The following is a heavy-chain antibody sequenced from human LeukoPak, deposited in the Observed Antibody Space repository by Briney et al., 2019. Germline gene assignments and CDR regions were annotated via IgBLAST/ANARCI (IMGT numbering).Heavy chain of an antibody. Sequence: SETLSLTCTVSGYSISNGHYWGWIRQPPGKGLEFIGSVYHGGNTYYKASLKSRVTISLDTSKNQFSLRLSSVTAADTAVYYCARSYSGSFLYWGQGSLVTVSS. CDR3: ARSYSGSFLY. CDR1: GYSISNGHY. J-gene: IGHJ1*01. D-gene: IGHD1-26*01. CDR2: VYHGGNT. V-gene: IGHV4-38-2*02.